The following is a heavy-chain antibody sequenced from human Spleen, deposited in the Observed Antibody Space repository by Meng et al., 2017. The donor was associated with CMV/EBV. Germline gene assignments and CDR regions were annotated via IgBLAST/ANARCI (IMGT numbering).Heavy chain of an antibody. V-gene: IGHV4-59*01. Sequence: SETLSLTCTVSGGSIRSYYWSWIRQPPGKGLEWIGYIYYNENTNYNPSLKSRVTISVDTSKNQFSLKLSSVTAADTAVYYCARDRNSRDENYFDYWGQGTLVTVSS. J-gene: IGHJ4*02. CDR1: GGSIRSYY. CDR3: ARDRNSRDENYFDY. CDR2: IYYNENT. D-gene: IGHD5-24*01.